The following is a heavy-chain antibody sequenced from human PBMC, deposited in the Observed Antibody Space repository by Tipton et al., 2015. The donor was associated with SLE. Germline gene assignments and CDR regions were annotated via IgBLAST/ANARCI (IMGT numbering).Heavy chain of an antibody. V-gene: IGHV4-34*01. Sequence: TLSLTCAVYGGSFSGYYWSWFRQPPGQGLEWIGEINHSGSTNYNPSLKSRVTISVDTSKNQFSLKLSSVTAADTAVYYCARLEYSSGWSGAFDIWGQGTMVTVSS. CDR1: GGSFSGYY. D-gene: IGHD6-19*01. J-gene: IGHJ3*02. CDR3: ARLEYSSGWSGAFDI. CDR2: INHSGST.